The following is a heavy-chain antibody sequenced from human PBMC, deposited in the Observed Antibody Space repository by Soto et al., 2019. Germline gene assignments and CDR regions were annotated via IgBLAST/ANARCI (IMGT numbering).Heavy chain of an antibody. CDR1: GGSISSGGYY. CDR3: ARDKADDAFDI. Sequence: PSETLSLTCTVSGGSISSGGYYWSWIRQHPGKGLEWIGYIYYSGSTYYNPSLKSRVTISVDTSKNQFSLKLSSVTAADTAVYYCARDKADDAFDIWGQGTMVTVSS. J-gene: IGHJ3*02. CDR2: IYYSGST. V-gene: IGHV4-31*03.